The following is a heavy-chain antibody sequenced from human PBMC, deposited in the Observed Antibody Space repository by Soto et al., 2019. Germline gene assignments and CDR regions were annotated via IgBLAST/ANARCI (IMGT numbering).Heavy chain of an antibody. Sequence: SETLSLTCFVSGYSITAGGYYWSWIRHHPGKGLEWIGSFYSSGSIIYNPSLRSRVSISGDTSGNQFSMSLTSVTAADTARYYCARMYSSGSGWFHPWGQGTLVTVSS. D-gene: IGHD6-19*01. V-gene: IGHV4-31*03. CDR3: ARMYSSGSGWFHP. CDR2: FYSSGSI. J-gene: IGHJ5*02. CDR1: GYSITAGGYY.